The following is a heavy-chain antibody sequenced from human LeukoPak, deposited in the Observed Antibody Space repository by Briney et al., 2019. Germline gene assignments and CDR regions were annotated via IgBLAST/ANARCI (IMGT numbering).Heavy chain of an antibody. V-gene: IGHV4-30-2*01. CDR3: ARADYGSGSYSLYY. J-gene: IGHJ4*02. D-gene: IGHD3-10*01. CDR1: GGSISSGGYS. Sequence: SETLSLTCAVSGGSISSGGYSWSWIRQPPGKGLEWIGYIYHSGSTYYNPSLKSRVTISVDRSKNQFSLKLSSVTAADTAVYYCARADYGSGSYSLYYWGQGTLVTVSS. CDR2: IYHSGST.